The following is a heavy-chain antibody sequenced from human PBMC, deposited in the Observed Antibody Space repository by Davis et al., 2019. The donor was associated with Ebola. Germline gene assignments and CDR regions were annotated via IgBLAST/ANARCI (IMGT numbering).Heavy chain of an antibody. J-gene: IGHJ4*02. CDR1: GGSISSSSYY. Sequence: MPGGSLRLSCTVSGGSISSSSYYWGWIRQPPGKGLEWIGSIYYSGSTYYNPSLKSRVTISVDTSKNQFSLKLSSVTAADTAVYYCARRRGYSYGYLYWGQGTLVTVSS. CDR3: ARRRGYSYGYLY. CDR2: IYYSGST. V-gene: IGHV4-39*01. D-gene: IGHD5-18*01.